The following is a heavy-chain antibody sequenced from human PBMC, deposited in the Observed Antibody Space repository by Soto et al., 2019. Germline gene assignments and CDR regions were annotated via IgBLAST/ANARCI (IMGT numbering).Heavy chain of an antibody. CDR1: GGSFSGYY. V-gene: IGHV4-34*01. CDR2: INHSGST. CDR3: ARGEASVGSYFIVRWFDP. J-gene: IGHJ5*02. Sequence: LSLTCAVYGGSFSGYYWSWIRQPPGKGLEWIGEINHSGSTNYNPSLKSRVTISVDTSKNQFSLKLSSVTAADTAVYYCARGEASVGSYFIVRWFDPWGQGTLVTVSS. D-gene: IGHD1-26*01.